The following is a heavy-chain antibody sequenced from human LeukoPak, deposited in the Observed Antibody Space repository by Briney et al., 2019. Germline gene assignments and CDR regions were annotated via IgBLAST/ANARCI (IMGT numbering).Heavy chain of an antibody. CDR1: GYTFTNYW. CDR2: IYPDDSDA. CDR3: ARQGLAWSDAYVGYPDY. D-gene: IGHD3-16*01. J-gene: IGHJ4*02. Sequence: GESLKISCKVYGYTFTNYWIAWVRQQPGKGLEWMGIIYPDDSDARYSPSFQGQVSISADKSISTTYLHWSSLEASDTAIYYCARQGLAWSDAYVGYPDYWGQGALVTVSS. V-gene: IGHV5-51*01.